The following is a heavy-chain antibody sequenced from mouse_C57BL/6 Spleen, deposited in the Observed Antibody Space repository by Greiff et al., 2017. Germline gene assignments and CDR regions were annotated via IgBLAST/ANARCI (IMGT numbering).Heavy chain of an antibody. CDR1: GYSFTGYY. J-gene: IGHJ4*01. CDR2: INPSTGGT. CDR3: AIWPDVYPYAMDY. D-gene: IGHD2-3*01. V-gene: IGHV1-42*01. Sequence: EVKLQESGPELVKPGASVKISCKASGYSFTGYYMNWVTQSPEKSLEWIGEINPSTGGTTYTKKIKAKATLTVDKSSSTAYMQLKSLTSEEAAVYYCAIWPDVYPYAMDYWGQGTSVTVSS.